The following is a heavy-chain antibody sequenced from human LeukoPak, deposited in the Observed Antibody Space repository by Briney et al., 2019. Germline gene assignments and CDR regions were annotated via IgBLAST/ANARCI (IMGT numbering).Heavy chain of an antibody. CDR1: GFTFSRYS. J-gene: IGHJ4*02. CDR3: AKSGYNRFDY. CDR2: ISDSGNYV. D-gene: IGHD5-24*01. Sequence: PGGSLRLSCAASGFTFSRYSMNWVRQAPGKGLEWVACISDSGNYVYYAESVKGRFTISRDNSKNTLYLQMNSLRAEDTAVYYCAKSGYNRFDYWARGTLVTVSS. V-gene: IGHV3-21*04.